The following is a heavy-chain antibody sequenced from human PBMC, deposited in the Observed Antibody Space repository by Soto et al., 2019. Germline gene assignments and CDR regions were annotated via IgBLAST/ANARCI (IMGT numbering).Heavy chain of an antibody. Sequence: GGSLRLSCAASGFTFSSYGMHWVRQAPGKGLEWVAVIWYDGSNKCYADSVKGRFTISRDNSKNTLYLQMNSLRAEDTAVYYCARDYYDSSGYYYYGMDVWGQGTTVTVSS. J-gene: IGHJ6*02. CDR3: ARDYYDSSGYYYYGMDV. D-gene: IGHD3-22*01. V-gene: IGHV3-33*01. CDR1: GFTFSSYG. CDR2: IWYDGSNK.